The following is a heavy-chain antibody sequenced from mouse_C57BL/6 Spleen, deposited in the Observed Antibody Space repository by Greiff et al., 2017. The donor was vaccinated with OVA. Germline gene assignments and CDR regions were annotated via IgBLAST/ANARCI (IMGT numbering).Heavy chain of an antibody. V-gene: IGHV5-9*01. D-gene: IGHD2-2*01. Sequence: EVKVVESGGGLVKPGGSLKLSCAASGFTFSSYTLSWVRQTPEKRLEWVATISGGGGNTYYPDSVKGRFTISRDNAKNTLYLQMSSLRSEDTALYYCARQDYGYDHWYFDVWGTGTTVTVSS. J-gene: IGHJ1*03. CDR3: ARQDYGYDHWYFDV. CDR2: ISGGGGNT. CDR1: GFTFSSYT.